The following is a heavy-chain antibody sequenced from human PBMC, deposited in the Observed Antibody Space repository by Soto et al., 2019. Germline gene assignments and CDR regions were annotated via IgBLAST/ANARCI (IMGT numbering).Heavy chain of an antibody. V-gene: IGHV1-8*01. J-gene: IGHJ3*02. Sequence: QVHLVQSGAEVKKPGASVKFSCKASGYTFTDYEINWVRQATGQGLEWMGWMNPKTGDTTYAPKLLGSVTMTMDTSINTAYMELSSLRYEDTTVYFCARQVAGLLEAFDIGGQGTMVTVSS. D-gene: IGHD6-19*01. CDR3: ARQVAGLLEAFDI. CDR2: MNPKTGDT. CDR1: GYTFTDYE.